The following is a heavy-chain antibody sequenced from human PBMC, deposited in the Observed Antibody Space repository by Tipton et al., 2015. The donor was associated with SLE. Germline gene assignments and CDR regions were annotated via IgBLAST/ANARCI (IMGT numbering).Heavy chain of an antibody. V-gene: IGHV4-61*08. J-gene: IGHJ2*01. CDR1: GGSLSSADYY. Sequence: TLSLTCSVSGGSLSSADYYWSWIRQPPGKGLEWIGYIFYSGSTNYNPSLKSRVTISVDTSKNQFSLKLSSVTAADTAVYYCARVENPLYSSSWYKGYFDLWGRGTLVTVSS. D-gene: IGHD6-13*01. CDR3: ARVENPLYSSSWYKGYFDL. CDR2: IFYSGST.